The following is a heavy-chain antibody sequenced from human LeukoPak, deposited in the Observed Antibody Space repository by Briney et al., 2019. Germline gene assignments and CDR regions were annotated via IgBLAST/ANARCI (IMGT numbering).Heavy chain of an antibody. V-gene: IGHV3-48*02. CDR2: ISSRSTTT. J-gene: IGHJ4*02. Sequence: PGGSLRLSCAAFGLTFSSYSMNCVRQAPGKGLEWVSYISSRSTTTYYADSVKGRFTISRDNDKNSLYPQMNSLRDEDTAVYYCARARYGSGGYFFDFWGQGTLVTVSS. CDR3: ARARYGSGGYFFDF. CDR1: GLTFSSYS. D-gene: IGHD3-10*01.